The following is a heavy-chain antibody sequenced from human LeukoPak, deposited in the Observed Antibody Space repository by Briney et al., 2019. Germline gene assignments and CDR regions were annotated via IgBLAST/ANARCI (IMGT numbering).Heavy chain of an antibody. J-gene: IGHJ5*02. CDR2: IYPGDSDI. CDR1: GSSFTSYW. D-gene: IGHD3-3*01. V-gene: IGHV5-51*01. Sequence: GESLKISCWDSGSSFTSYWIGWVRQMPGKGLEWMGIIYPGDSDIRYSPSFQGQVTISADKSISTAYLQWSSLKASDTAMYYCARRSGVLRFLEWPDNWFDPWGQGTLVTVSS. CDR3: ARRSGVLRFLEWPDNWFDP.